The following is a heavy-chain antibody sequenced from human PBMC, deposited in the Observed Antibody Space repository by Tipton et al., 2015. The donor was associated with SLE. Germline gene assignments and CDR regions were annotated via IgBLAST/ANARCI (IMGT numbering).Heavy chain of an antibody. CDR2: IYDTETT. Sequence: TLSLTCTVSGGSISSGNYYWTWIRQHPGKGLEWFGYIYDTETTYYNPSLKSRVTMSIDRSKNHFSLRLSSVTAADTAVYYCARGRDIVVVVAATQKLNWFDPWGQGTLVTVSS. V-gene: IGHV4-31*03. CDR1: GGSISSGNYY. J-gene: IGHJ5*02. CDR3: ARGRDIVVVVAATQKLNWFDP. D-gene: IGHD2-15*01.